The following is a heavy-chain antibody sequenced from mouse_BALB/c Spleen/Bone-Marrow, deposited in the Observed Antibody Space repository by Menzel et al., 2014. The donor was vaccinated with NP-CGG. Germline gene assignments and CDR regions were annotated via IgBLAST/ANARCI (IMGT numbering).Heavy chain of an antibody. CDR2: IDPAIFT. CDR3: ASYRYGWYFDV. J-gene: IGHJ1*01. V-gene: IGHV14-3*02. Sequence: EVQRVESGAELVKPGASVKLSCTASGFNIKDTYLHWVRQRPEQGLGWIGRIDPAIFTKYDPKFQGKATITADTSSNTAYLHLSSLTSEDTAVYYCASYRYGWYFDVWGAGTPVTVSP. CDR1: GFNIKDTY. D-gene: IGHD2-14*01.